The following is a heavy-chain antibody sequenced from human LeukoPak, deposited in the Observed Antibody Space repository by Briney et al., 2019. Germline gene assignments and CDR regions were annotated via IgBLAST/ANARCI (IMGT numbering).Heavy chain of an antibody. J-gene: IGHJ3*02. CDR3: ARGDYYDSSGYSHDAFDI. D-gene: IGHD3-22*01. CDR1: GGTFSSYA. V-gene: IGHV1-69*13. CDR2: IIPIFGTA. Sequence: ASVKVSCKASGGTFSSYAISWVRQAPGQGLEWMGGIIPIFGTANYAQKFQGRVTITADESTSTAYMELSSLRSEDTAVYYCARGDYYDSSGYSHDAFDIWGQGTMVTVSS.